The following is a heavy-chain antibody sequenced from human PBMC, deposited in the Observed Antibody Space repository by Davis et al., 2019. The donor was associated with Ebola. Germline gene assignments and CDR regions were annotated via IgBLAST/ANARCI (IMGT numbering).Heavy chain of an antibody. D-gene: IGHD6-19*01. CDR1: GYTFTSYD. V-gene: IGHV1-2*06. CDR2: INPNTGDT. Sequence: AASVKVSCKASGYTFTSYDINWVRQAPGQGLEWMGRINPNTGDTNYAQKFQGRVTMTRDTSISTAYMELSRLTSDDTAVYYCATAPEGITVTLYIYWGQGTLVTVSS. J-gene: IGHJ4*02. CDR3: ATAPEGITVTLYIY.